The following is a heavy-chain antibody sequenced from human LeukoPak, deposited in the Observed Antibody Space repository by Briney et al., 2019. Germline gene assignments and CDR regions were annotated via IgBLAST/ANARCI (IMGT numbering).Heavy chain of an antibody. CDR3: ARLEAARQEVVWFDP. D-gene: IGHD6-6*01. J-gene: IGHJ5*02. CDR2: ISAYNGNT. Sequence: GASVKVSCKASGYTFTSYGISSVRQAPGQGIEWMGWISAYNGNTNYAQKLQGRVTMTTDTSTSTAYMELRSLRSDDTAVYYCARLEAARQEVVWFDPWGQGTLVTVSS. CDR1: GYTFTSYG. V-gene: IGHV1-18*01.